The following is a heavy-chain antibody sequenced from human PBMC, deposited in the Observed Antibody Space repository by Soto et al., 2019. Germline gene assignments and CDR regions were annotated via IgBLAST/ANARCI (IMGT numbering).Heavy chain of an antibody. D-gene: IGHD3-22*01. CDR3: ARGDYYDNSGPFSDVFDV. CDR1: GFTFRSYW. CDR2: INQDGGQK. J-gene: IGHJ3*01. Sequence: PGESLKISCAASGFTFRSYWMSWVRQALGKGLEWVANINQDGGQKWYVDSVKGRFTISGDNTKNSLYLQVNSLRVEDTAVYYCARGDYYDNSGPFSDVFDVWGQGTLVTVSS. V-gene: IGHV3-7*04.